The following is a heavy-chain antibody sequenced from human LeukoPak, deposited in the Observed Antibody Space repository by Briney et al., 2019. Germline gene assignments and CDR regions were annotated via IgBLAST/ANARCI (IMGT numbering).Heavy chain of an antibody. CDR1: GYTFTSYA. J-gene: IGHJ4*02. CDR2: INAGNSNT. Sequence: ASVKVSCKASGYTFTSYAMHWVRQAPGQRLEWMGWINAGNSNTKYSQKFQGRVTITRDTSASTAYMELSSLRSEDTAVYYCARYSSGWYEFDYWGQGTLVTVSS. V-gene: IGHV1-3*01. D-gene: IGHD6-19*01. CDR3: ARYSSGWYEFDY.